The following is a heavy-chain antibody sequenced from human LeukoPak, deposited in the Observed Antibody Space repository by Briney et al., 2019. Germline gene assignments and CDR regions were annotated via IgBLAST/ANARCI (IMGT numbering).Heavy chain of an antibody. CDR3: ARVPRDYGDYGYFDY. CDR1: GGTFSSYA. CDR2: IIPILGIA. J-gene: IGHJ4*02. Sequence: GASVKVSCKASGGTFSSYAISWVRQAPGQGLEWMGRIIPILGIANYAQKFQGRVTITADKSTSTAYMELSSLRSEGTAVYYCARVPRDYGDYGYFDYWGQGTLVTVSS. D-gene: IGHD4-17*01. V-gene: IGHV1-69*04.